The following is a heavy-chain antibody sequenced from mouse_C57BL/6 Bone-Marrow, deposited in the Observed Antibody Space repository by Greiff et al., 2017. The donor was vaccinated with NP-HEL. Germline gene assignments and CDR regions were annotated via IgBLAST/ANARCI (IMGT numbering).Heavy chain of an antibody. D-gene: IGHD2-5*01. CDR2: IDPSDSYT. CDR1: GYTFTSYW. V-gene: IGHV1-69*01. CDR3: ARLATYYSNFFFCG. Sequence: QVQLQQPGAELVMPGASVKLSCKASGYTFTSYWMHWVKQRPGQGLEWIGEIDPSDSYTNYNQKFKGKSTLTVDKSSSTVYMQLSSLTSEDSAVYYCARLATYYSNFFFCGWGQGTTLTVSS. J-gene: IGHJ2*01.